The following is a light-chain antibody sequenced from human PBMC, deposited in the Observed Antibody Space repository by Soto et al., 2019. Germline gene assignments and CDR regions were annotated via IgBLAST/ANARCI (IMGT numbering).Light chain of an antibody. V-gene: IGKV1-6*01. CDR3: LQDYNSPFT. J-gene: IGKJ2*01. Sequence: AIQMTQSPSSLSASVGDRVTITCRASQDIRKDLAWYQQKPGKAPQILIYGASTLQTGVASRFSGSGSATDFTLTISSLQPEDSAAYYCLQDYNSPFTFGQETKVDSK. CDR1: QDIRKD. CDR2: GAS.